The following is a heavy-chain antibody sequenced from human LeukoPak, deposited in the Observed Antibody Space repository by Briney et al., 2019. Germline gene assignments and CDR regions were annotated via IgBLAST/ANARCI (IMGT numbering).Heavy chain of an antibody. CDR2: ISYDRSHE. D-gene: IGHD7-27*01. CDR1: VCTFGNA. CDR3: ARDSARLGISWYFDL. V-gene: IGHV3-30*04. J-gene: IGHJ2*01. Sequence: PGTSLRLSCAASVCTFGNALHWVRQTPGEGLEWVAAISYDRSHEYYADSVKGRFTISRDDSKNTLHLQMNSLRAEDTAVYHCARDSARLGISWYFDLWGRGTLVAVSS.